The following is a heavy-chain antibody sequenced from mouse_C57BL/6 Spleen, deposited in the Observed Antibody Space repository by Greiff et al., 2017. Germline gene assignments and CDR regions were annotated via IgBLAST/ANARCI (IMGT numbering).Heavy chain of an antibody. Sequence: QVQLQQPGTELVKPGASVKLSCKASGYTFPSYWMHWVKQRPGQGLEWIGNINPSNGGTNYNEKFKSKATLTVDKSSSTAYMQLSSLTSEDSAVYYCATYDGYYAWFAYWGQGTLVTVSA. D-gene: IGHD2-3*01. V-gene: IGHV1-53*01. J-gene: IGHJ3*01. CDR2: INPSNGGT. CDR1: GYTFPSYW. CDR3: ATYDGYYAWFAY.